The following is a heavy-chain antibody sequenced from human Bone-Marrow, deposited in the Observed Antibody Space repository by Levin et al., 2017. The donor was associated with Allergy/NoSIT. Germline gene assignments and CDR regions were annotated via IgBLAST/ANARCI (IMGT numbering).Heavy chain of an antibody. Sequence: PGGSLRLSCAASGFTFSSYWMHWVRQAPGKGLVWVSRINSDGSTTKYADSVKGRFTISRDNAKNTLYLQMNSLRDEDTAVYYCARDFRNVTLFEYWGKGTLVTVSS. J-gene: IGHJ4*02. CDR3: ARDFRNVTLFEY. CDR1: GFTFSSYW. D-gene: IGHD3-10*02. CDR2: INSDGSTT. V-gene: IGHV3-74*01.